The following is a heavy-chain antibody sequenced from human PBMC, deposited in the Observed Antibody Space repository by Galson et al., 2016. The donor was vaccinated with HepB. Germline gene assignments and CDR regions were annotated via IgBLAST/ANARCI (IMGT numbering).Heavy chain of an antibody. CDR1: GFTFSNYG. Sequence: SLRLSCAASGFTFSNYGMYWVRQAPGKGLEWVAVISYDGSNKYNADSVEGRFTISRDNSKNTLYLQMHRLRFEDTAVYYCASDPRQWQRGYNYGFEYWGQGTLVSVSS. J-gene: IGHJ4*02. CDR3: ASDPRQWQRGYNYGFEY. D-gene: IGHD5-18*01. CDR2: ISYDGSNK. V-gene: IGHV3-30*03.